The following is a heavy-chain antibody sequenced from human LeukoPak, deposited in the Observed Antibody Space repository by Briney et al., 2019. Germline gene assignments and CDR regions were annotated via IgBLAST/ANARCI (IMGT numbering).Heavy chain of an antibody. V-gene: IGHV4-61*02. Sequence: SETQSLTCTVSGGSISSGSYYWSWIRQPAGKGLEWIGRIYTSGSTHYNPSLKSRVTISVDTSKNQFSLKLRSVTAADTAVYYCARVSGYDWESFYDYWGQGTLVTVSS. CDR1: GGSISSGSYY. CDR3: ARVSGYDWESFYDY. D-gene: IGHD5-12*01. CDR2: IYTSGST. J-gene: IGHJ4*02.